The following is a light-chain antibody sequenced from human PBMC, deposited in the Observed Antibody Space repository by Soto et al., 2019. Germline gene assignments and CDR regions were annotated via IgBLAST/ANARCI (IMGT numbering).Light chain of an antibody. CDR3: SSYTSTSTLFV. Sequence: QSVLTQPASVSGSPGQSITISCTGTINDVGHYDYVSWYQQYPDKAPKLLIYEVTTRPSGVSNRFSGSKSGDTASLTISGLQAEDEADYFCSSYTSTSTLFVFGTGTKVTVL. V-gene: IGLV2-14*01. CDR2: EVT. CDR1: INDVGHYDY. J-gene: IGLJ1*01.